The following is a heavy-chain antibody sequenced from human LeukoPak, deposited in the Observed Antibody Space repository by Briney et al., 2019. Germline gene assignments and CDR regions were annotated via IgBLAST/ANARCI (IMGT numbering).Heavy chain of an antibody. CDR3: ARDLRISSGYYNFDY. V-gene: IGHV3-48*04. CDR1: GFTFSSYS. CDR2: ISSSSSTI. Sequence: GGSLRLSCAASGFTFSSYSMNWVRQAPEKGLEWVSYISSSSSTIYYTDSVKGRFTISRDNAKNSLYLQMNSLRAEDTAVYYCARDLRISSGYYNFDYWGQGTLVTVSS. D-gene: IGHD3-22*01. J-gene: IGHJ4*02.